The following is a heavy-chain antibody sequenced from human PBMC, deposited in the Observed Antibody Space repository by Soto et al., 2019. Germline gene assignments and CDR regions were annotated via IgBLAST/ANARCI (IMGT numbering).Heavy chain of an antibody. D-gene: IGHD5-18*01. V-gene: IGHV1-2*02. CDR1: GYTFTAYY. CDR2: INPNSGDT. J-gene: IGHJ4*02. CDR3: ARGPSHGAFDY. Sequence: ASVKVSCKASGYTFTAYYLHWFRQAPGQGPEWMGWINPNSGDTNYAPKFQGRVTMTRDTSIDTAYMELSRLKSDDMTVYYCARGPSHGAFDYWGQGTLVTVSS.